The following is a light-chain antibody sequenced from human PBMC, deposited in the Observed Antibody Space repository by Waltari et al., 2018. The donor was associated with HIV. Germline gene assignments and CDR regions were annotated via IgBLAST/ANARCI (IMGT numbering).Light chain of an antibody. CDR1: SGHSNYA. Sequence: QLVLTQSPSASASLGASVKLTCTLRSGHSNYAIAWHQQQPEKGPRYLMNLKSDGSHSKGDGIPDRFSGSSSGAERYLTISSLQSEDKADYYCQTWGTVVFGGGTKLTVL. J-gene: IGLJ2*01. V-gene: IGLV4-69*01. CDR3: QTWGTVV. CDR2: LKSDGSH.